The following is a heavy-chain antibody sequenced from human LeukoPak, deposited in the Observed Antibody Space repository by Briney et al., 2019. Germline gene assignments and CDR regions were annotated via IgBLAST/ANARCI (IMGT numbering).Heavy chain of an antibody. V-gene: IGHV1-2*06. D-gene: IGHD6-13*01. CDR3: ARVARIAGTFDY. CDR2: INPNSGGT. CDR1: GYTFTGFY. Sequence: ASVEVSCKASGYTFTGFYMHWVRQAPGQGLEWMGRINPNSGGTNYAQKFQGRVTMTRDTSISTAYMELSRLRSDDTAVYYCARVARIAGTFDYWGQGTLVTVSS. J-gene: IGHJ4*02.